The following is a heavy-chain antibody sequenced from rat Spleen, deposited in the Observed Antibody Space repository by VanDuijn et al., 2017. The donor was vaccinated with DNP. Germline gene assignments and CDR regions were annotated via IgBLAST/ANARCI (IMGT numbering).Heavy chain of an antibody. CDR1: GFTFSDYY. J-gene: IGHJ2*01. CDR3: IRWNSGHFDY. V-gene: IGHV5-22*01. Sequence: EVHLVESGGGLVQPGRSLKLSCAASGFTFSDYYMAWVRQAPTKGLEWVAYIGSDAYAPYYGDSVKGRFTISRDNAKSTLYLQMNTLRSEDMATYYCIRWNSGHFDYWGQGVMVTVSS. CDR2: IGSDAYAP. D-gene: IGHD4-3*01.